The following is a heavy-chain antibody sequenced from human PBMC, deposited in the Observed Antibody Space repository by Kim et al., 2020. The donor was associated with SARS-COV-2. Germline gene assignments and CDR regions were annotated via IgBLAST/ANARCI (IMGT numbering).Heavy chain of an antibody. CDR3: ARALGQGRVYYYYGMDV. J-gene: IGHJ6*02. V-gene: IGHV1-46*01. D-gene: IGHD7-27*01. Sequence: QGRVTMTRDTSTSTVYMELSSLRSEDTAVYYCARALGQGRVYYYYGMDVWGQGTTVTVSS.